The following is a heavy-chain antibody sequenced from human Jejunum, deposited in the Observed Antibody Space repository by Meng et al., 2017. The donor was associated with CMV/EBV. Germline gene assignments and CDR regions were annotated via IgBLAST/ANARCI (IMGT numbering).Heavy chain of an antibody. Sequence: GPVGESGGGLVQPGGSLRLSCAASGFTFSSYWMHWVRQAPGKGLVWVSRISSDGSTTNYADSVKGRFTISRDNAKNTLYLQMNSLRAEDTAVFYCARALDYGARIDCWGQGTLVTVSS. CDR2: ISSDGSTT. J-gene: IGHJ4*02. CDR1: GFTFSSYW. D-gene: IGHD4-17*01. V-gene: IGHV3-74*01. CDR3: ARALDYGARIDC.